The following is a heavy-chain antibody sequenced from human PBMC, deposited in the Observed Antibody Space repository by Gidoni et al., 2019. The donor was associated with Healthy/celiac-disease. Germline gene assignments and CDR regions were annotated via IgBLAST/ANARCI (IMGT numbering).Heavy chain of an antibody. CDR2: IWYDGSNK. J-gene: IGHJ4*02. CDR3: ARAHRNLVVIAIPYFDY. V-gene: IGHV3-33*01. CDR1: GFTFSSYG. D-gene: IGHD2-21*01. Sequence: QVQLVESGVGVVQPGRSLRLSCAASGFTFSSYGMHWVRQAPGKGLEWVAFIWYDGSNKYYADSVKGRFTISRDNSKNTLYLQMNSLRAEDTAVYYCARAHRNLVVIAIPYFDYWGQGTLVTVSS.